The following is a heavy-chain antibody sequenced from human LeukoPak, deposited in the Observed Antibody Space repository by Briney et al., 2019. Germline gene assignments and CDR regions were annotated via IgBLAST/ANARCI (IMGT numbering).Heavy chain of an antibody. V-gene: IGHV1-18*01. CDR3: ARDGAAAGMNWFDP. CDR1: GYTFTSYG. D-gene: IGHD6-13*01. Sequence: GASVKVSCKASGYTFTSYGISWVRQAPGQGLEWMGWISAYNGNTDYAQKLQGRVTMTTDTSTSTAYMELRSLRSDDTAVYYCARDGAAAGMNWFDPWGQGTLVTVSS. J-gene: IGHJ5*02. CDR2: ISAYNGNT.